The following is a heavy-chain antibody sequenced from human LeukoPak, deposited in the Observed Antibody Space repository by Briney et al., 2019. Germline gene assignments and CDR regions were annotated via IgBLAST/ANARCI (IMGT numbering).Heavy chain of an antibody. Sequence: PGGSLRLSCAASGFTVSSNYMSWVRQAPGKGLGWVSVIYSGGSTYYADSVKGRFTISRDNSKNTLYLQMNSLRAEDTAVYYCARVSSSGSYFDYWGQGTLVTVSS. CDR2: IYSGGST. J-gene: IGHJ4*02. CDR1: GFTVSSNY. V-gene: IGHV3-66*01. D-gene: IGHD3-22*01. CDR3: ARVSSSGSYFDY.